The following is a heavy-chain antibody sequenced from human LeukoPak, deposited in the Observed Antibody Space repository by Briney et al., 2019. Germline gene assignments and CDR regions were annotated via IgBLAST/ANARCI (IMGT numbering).Heavy chain of an antibody. CDR2: ISGSGGST. J-gene: IGHJ4*02. V-gene: IGHV3-23*01. Sequence: GGSLRLSCAASGFTFSSYAMRWVRQAPGKGLEWISSISGSGGSTNSADSVKGRFTISRDNSKNTLYLQMNSLRAEDTAVYYCAREANLAGYFDYWGQGTLVTVSS. CDR1: GFTFSSYA. CDR3: AREANLAGYFDY. D-gene: IGHD3-10*01.